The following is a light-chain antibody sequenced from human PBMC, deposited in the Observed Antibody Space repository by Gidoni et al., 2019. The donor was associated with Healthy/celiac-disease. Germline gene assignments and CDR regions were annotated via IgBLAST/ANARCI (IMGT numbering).Light chain of an antibody. V-gene: IGLV3-25*03. Sequence: SYELTQPPSVSVSPGQTARITCSGDALPKQYAYWYQQKPGQARVLVIYKDSVRPSGIPERFSGSSSGTTVTLTISGVQAEDEADYYCQSADSSGTCWVFGGGTKLTVL. CDR1: ALPKQY. CDR2: KDS. J-gene: IGLJ3*02. CDR3: QSADSSGTCWV.